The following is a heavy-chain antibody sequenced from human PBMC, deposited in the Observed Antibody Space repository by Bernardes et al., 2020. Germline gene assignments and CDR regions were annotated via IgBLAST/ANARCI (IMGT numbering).Heavy chain of an antibody. CDR2: ISSSSSYI. V-gene: IGHV3-21*01. D-gene: IGHD4-17*01. Sequence: GGSLRLSCAASGFTFSSYSMNWVRQAPGKGLEWVSSISSSSSYIYYADSVKGRFTISRDNAKNSLYLQMNSLRAEDTAVYYCARGTDYGDFTPLSDHYWYFDLWGRGTLVTVSS. J-gene: IGHJ2*01. CDR3: ARGTDYGDFTPLSDHYWYFDL. CDR1: GFTFSSYS.